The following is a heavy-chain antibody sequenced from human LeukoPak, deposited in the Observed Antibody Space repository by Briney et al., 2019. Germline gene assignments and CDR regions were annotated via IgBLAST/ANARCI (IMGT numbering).Heavy chain of an antibody. CDR1: GFTFSDYY. J-gene: IGHJ3*02. D-gene: IGHD3-3*01. Sequence: GGSLRLSCAASGFTFSDYYMSWLRQAPGKGLEWVSYISSSGSTIYYADSVKGRFTISGDNAKNSLYLQMNSLRAEDTAVYYCAREKIFNFWSGYYKSDDAFDIWGQGTMVTVSS. CDR3: AREKIFNFWSGYYKSDDAFDI. CDR2: ISSSGSTI. V-gene: IGHV3-11*04.